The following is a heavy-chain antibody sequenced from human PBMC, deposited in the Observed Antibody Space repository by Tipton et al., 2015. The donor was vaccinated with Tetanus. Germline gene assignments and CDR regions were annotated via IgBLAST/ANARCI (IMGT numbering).Heavy chain of an antibody. J-gene: IGHJ4*02. D-gene: IGHD3-10*01. V-gene: IGHV3-74*01. CDR3: VKGHGSFPLGRFDD. CDR1: GFTFSKYW. Sequence: SLRLSCAASGFTFSKYWMHWVRQAPGKGLVWVSRINSDGSSTSYADSVKGRFTISRDNAKNTLSLQMDSLRPEDTAFYYCVKGHGSFPLGRFDDWGQGTLVTVSS. CDR2: INSDGSST.